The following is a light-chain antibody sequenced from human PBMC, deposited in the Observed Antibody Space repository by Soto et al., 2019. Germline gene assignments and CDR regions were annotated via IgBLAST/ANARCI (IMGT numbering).Light chain of an antibody. Sequence: QSVLTQAPSASGSPGQSVSISCTGTSSDVGGYNYVSWYQQHPGKAPKLMIYEVSKRPSGVPDRFSGSKSGNTASLTVSGLQAEDEADYYCSSYAGSKNYVFGTGTKVTAL. V-gene: IGLV2-8*01. J-gene: IGLJ1*01. CDR1: SSDVGGYNY. CDR2: EVS. CDR3: SSYAGSKNYV.